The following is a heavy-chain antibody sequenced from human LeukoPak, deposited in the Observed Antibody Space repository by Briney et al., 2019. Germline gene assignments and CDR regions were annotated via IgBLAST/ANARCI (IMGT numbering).Heavy chain of an antibody. Sequence: SETLSLTCAVYGGSFSGYYWSWIRQPPGKGLEWIGEINHSGSTNYNPSLKSRVTISVDTSKNQFSLKLSSVTAADTAVYYCARGPSSSWYLPDFDYWGQGTLVTVS. CDR3: ARGPSSSWYLPDFDY. V-gene: IGHV4-34*01. CDR2: INHSGST. D-gene: IGHD6-13*01. J-gene: IGHJ4*02. CDR1: GGSFSGYY.